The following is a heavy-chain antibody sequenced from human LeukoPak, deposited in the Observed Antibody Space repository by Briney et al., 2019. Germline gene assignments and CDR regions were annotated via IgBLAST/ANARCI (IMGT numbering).Heavy chain of an antibody. CDR1: GSTFTSYW. J-gene: IGHJ4*02. D-gene: IGHD3-16*01. Sequence: GASLKISCKGSGSTFTSYWIGWVRQLPGKGLEWMGIIYPGDSDTRYSPSFQGQVTISADKSISTAYLQWSSLKASDTAMYYCARQVPSKQLRFFDYWGQGTLVTVSS. CDR3: ARQVPSKQLRFFDY. CDR2: IYPGDSDT. V-gene: IGHV5-51*01.